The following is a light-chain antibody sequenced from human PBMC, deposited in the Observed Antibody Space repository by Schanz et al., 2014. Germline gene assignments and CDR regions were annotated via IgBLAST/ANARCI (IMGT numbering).Light chain of an antibody. CDR2: DVS. CDR1: SSDVGGYNY. Sequence: QSALTQPPSASGSPGQSITISCTGTSSDVGGYNYVSWYQHHPGKAPKLMIYDVSRRPSGVPDRFSGSKSGNTASLTVSGLQAEDEADYYCSSYAGSNTHVVFGGGTKLTVL. J-gene: IGLJ2*01. V-gene: IGLV2-8*01. CDR3: SSYAGSNTHVV.